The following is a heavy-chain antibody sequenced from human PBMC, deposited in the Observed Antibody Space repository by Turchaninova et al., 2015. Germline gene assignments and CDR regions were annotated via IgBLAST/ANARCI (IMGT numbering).Heavy chain of an antibody. J-gene: IGHJ4*02. CDR3: AVTPNYYGSSGYF. Sequence: VHLVQSGAEVKEPGEPLGIPCYAAGDTFSRSWISWGRQMPGKGLEWMGKSDTRDSETKYSPSYQGHVSISADKSISTAYLQWRSLKASDTAIYYCAVTPNYYGSSGYFWSQGTPVTVSS. CDR1: GDTFSRSW. CDR2: SDTRDSET. V-gene: IGHV5-10-1*03. D-gene: IGHD6-19*01.